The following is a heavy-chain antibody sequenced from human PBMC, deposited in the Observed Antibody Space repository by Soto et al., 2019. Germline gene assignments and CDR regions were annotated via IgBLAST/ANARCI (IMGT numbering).Heavy chain of an antibody. CDR2: ISGSGGST. CDR3: AKDVGGSWGTDY. Sequence: GGSLRLSCAAFGFTFSSYAMSWVRQAPGKGLEWVSAISGSGGSTYYADSVKGRFTISRDNSKNTLYLQMNSLRAEDTAVYYCAKDVGGSWGTDYWGQGTLVTVSS. CDR1: GFTFSSYA. V-gene: IGHV3-23*01. J-gene: IGHJ4*02. D-gene: IGHD2-15*01.